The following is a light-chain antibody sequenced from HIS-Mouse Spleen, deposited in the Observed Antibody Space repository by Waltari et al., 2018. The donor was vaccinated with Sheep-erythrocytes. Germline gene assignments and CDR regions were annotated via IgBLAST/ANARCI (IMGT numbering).Light chain of an antibody. Sequence: QSVLTQPPSVSAAPGQKVTISCSGSSSNIGNNYVSWYQQLPGTAPKLPIYDKNNPPSGIRDRLPGSKSRTSATLGITGRQTGDEADYYCGTWDSSLSAGVFGGGNKLTVL. V-gene: IGLV1-51*01. CDR2: DKN. J-gene: IGLJ3*02. CDR3: GTWDSSLSAGV. CDR1: SSNIGNNY.